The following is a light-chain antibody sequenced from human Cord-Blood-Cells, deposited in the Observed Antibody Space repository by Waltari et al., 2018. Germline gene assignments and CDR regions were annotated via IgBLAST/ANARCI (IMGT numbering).Light chain of an antibody. J-gene: IGLJ3*02. CDR3: CSYAGSSTWV. Sequence: QSALTQPPSVSGFPGQSIPLSCPGTSSDVGSYNLFSWYQQHPGKAPKLMIYEGSKRPSGVSNRFSGSKSGNTASLTISGLQAEDEADYYCCSYAGSSTWVFGGGTKLTVL. CDR2: EGS. V-gene: IGLV2-23*01. CDR1: SSDVGSYNL.